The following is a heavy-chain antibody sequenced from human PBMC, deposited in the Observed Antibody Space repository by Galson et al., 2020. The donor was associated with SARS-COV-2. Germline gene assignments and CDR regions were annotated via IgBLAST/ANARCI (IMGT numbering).Heavy chain of an antibody. D-gene: IGHD6-13*01. CDR1: GFTFSGNY. J-gene: IGHJ4*02. CDR2: IYGGGST. V-gene: IGHV3-53*01. Sequence: THSGGSLRLSFQASGFTFSGNYLSWVPQPPGKGLEWVSVIYGGGSTYSADSVKGRFTISRDSSKNTVYLQMNSLRAEDTAVDYCARDRGSLPGYWGQGTRVIVSS. CDR3: ARDRGSLPGY.